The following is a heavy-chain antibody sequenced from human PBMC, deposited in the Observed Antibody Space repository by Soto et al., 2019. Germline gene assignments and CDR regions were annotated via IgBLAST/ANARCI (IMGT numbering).Heavy chain of an antibody. CDR3: AKDGGRFFNEFET. J-gene: IGHJ3*02. D-gene: IGHD3-3*01. CDR1: GFTFSSYG. CDR2: IKASAE. V-gene: IGHV3-23*01. Sequence: GGSLRLYCAASGFTFSSYGMHWVRQAPGKGLEWVSSIKASAEHHADSVTGRFSISRDNSKNTLYVQMNNLRAEDTAVYYCAKDGGRFFNEFETWGQGTMVTVSS.